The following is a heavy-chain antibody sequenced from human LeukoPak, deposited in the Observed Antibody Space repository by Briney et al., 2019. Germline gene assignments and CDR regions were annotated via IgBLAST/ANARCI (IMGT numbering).Heavy chain of an antibody. D-gene: IGHD2-21*01. CDR2: IKQDGSEK. CDR3: ARYCGGDCYGMDV. Sequence: PGGSLRLSCTASEFTFSSYWMSWDRQAPGKGLEWVANIKQDGSEKDYVDSVKGRFTISRDNAKNSLYLQMNNLRAEDTAVYYCARYCGGDCYGMDVWGQGTTVTVSS. V-gene: IGHV3-7*01. CDR1: EFTFSSYW. J-gene: IGHJ6*02.